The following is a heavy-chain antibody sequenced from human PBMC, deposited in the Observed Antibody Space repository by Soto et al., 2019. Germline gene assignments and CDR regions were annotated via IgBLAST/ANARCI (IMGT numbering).Heavy chain of an antibody. Sequence: SETLSLTCAVYGGSFSGYYWSWIRQPPGKRLECIGEINHSGSTNYNPSLKSRVTISVDTSKYLFSLKLSSVTAADTAVYYCAVEYSSSSHPRPYAFDIWGQGTMVTVSS. CDR1: GGSFSGYY. V-gene: IGHV4-34*01. CDR3: AVEYSSSSHPRPYAFDI. D-gene: IGHD6-6*01. CDR2: INHSGST. J-gene: IGHJ3*02.